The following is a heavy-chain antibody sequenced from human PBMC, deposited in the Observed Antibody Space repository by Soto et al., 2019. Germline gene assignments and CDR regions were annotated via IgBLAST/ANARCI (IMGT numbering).Heavy chain of an antibody. V-gene: IGHV3-23*01. D-gene: IGHD6-13*01. CDR3: AKEAAAGLYFFDY. CDR1: GFPFSSNA. J-gene: IGHJ4*02. CDR2: ISGSDGST. Sequence: EVQLLESGGGLVQPGGSLRVSCAASGFPFSSNALSWVRLAPGKGLEWVSTISGSDGSTYYADPVKGRFTISRDSSKNTLYRQMNSVRAEDTAVYYCAKEAAAGLYFFDYWGQGTLVTVSS.